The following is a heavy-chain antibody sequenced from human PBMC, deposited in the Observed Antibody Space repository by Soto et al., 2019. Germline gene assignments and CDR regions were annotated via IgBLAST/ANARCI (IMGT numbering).Heavy chain of an antibody. CDR3: ARHSSSGWYRGDY. V-gene: IGHV5-51*01. J-gene: IGHJ4*02. Sequence: PGESLKISCQGSGYSFTTFWIGWVRQIPGKGLEWMGTIYPGDSDTRYSPSFQGQVTMSADKSISTAYLQWTSLKASDTAIYYCARHSSSGWYRGDYWGQGTLVTVSS. D-gene: IGHD6-19*01. CDR1: GYSFTTFW. CDR2: IYPGDSDT.